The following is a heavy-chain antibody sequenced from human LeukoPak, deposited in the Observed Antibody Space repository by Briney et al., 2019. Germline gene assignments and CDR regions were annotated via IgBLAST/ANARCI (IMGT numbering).Heavy chain of an antibody. CDR3: ASGYGDYWFDP. CDR2: IYYTGST. Sequence: KSSETLSLSCTVSGGSISRDFWSWIRQPPGKGLEWIGYIYYTGSTKYNPSLKSRVTISIDTSKNQFSLRLSSVTAADTAGYYCASGYGDYWFDPWGQGTLVTVSS. V-gene: IGHV4-59*01. CDR1: GGSISRDF. D-gene: IGHD4-17*01. J-gene: IGHJ5*02.